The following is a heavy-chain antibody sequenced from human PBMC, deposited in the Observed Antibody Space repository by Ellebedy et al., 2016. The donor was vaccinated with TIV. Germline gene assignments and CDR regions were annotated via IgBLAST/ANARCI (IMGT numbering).Heavy chain of an antibody. Sequence: AASVKVSCKSSGYTFIDYGISWVRQAPGQGLDWMGWVSAYSGNTNYADNLQGRVTMTTDTYTDTAYMGLRSLRSDDTAVYYCARYSGSGTYYRNGMDVWGQGTTVTVSS. J-gene: IGHJ6*02. CDR2: VSAYSGNT. V-gene: IGHV1-18*01. CDR1: GYTFIDYG. D-gene: IGHD3-10*01. CDR3: ARYSGSGTYYRNGMDV.